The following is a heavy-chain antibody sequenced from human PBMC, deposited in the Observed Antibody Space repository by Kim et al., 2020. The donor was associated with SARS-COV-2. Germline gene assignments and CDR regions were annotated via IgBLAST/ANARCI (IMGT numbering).Heavy chain of an antibody. J-gene: IGHJ5*02. CDR3: TRYEVGHGWLDP. CDR2: IRNKANKYAT. V-gene: IGHV3-73*01. Sequence: GGSLRLSCAASGLSFSDSTIHWVRQASGKGLEWVGRIRNKANKYATAYVASVIGRFTISRDDSKNTAYLQMNSLKTEDTAMYYCTRYEVGHGWLDPLGQG. D-gene: IGHD1-26*01. CDR1: GLSFSDST.